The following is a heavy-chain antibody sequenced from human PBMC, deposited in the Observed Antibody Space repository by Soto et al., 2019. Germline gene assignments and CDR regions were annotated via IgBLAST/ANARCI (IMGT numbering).Heavy chain of an antibody. CDR2: SSASGADT. J-gene: IGHJ6*02. V-gene: IGHV3-23*01. CDR1: GFTFTTYA. D-gene: IGHD4-17*01. CDR3: AKEGPYDPGDYRVYYYGVDV. Sequence: EEQLLESGGGLVQPGGSLRLSCAASGFTFTTYAMTWVRQAPGRGLEWVSGSSASGADTYYADSVKGRFTVSRDNSKNTLYLQMNSLRADDTAIYYCAKEGPYDPGDYRVYYYGVDVWGRVTTVTVSS.